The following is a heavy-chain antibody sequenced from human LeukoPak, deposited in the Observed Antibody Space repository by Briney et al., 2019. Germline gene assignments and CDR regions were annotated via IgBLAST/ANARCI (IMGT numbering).Heavy chain of an antibody. CDR1: GFTFSSYG. V-gene: IGHV3-23*01. Sequence: GGSLRLSCAASGFTFSSYGMSWVRQAPGKGLEWVSGISGSGGSTYYVDSVKGRFTISRDNSKNTLYLQMNSLRAEDTAVYYCAKGSAFRYDFWSGYYGFDYWGQGTLVTVSS. J-gene: IGHJ4*02. D-gene: IGHD3-3*01. CDR2: ISGSGGST. CDR3: AKGSAFRYDFWSGYYGFDY.